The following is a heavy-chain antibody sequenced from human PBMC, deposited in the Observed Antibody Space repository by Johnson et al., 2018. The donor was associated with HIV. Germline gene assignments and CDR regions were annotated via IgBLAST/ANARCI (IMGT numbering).Heavy chain of an antibody. CDR1: FDDYA. D-gene: IGHD1-7*01. Sequence: VQLVESGGGLVEPGRSLRLSCAFDDYAIHWVRQAPGKGLEWVSSISWNSGSMGYADSVKGRFTISRDNAKNSLYLQMNRLRADDTAVYYCAKAPNWNYGDAFDVWGQGTMLTVSS. CDR2: ISWNSGSM. CDR3: AKAPNWNYGDAFDV. J-gene: IGHJ3*01. V-gene: IGHV3-9*01.